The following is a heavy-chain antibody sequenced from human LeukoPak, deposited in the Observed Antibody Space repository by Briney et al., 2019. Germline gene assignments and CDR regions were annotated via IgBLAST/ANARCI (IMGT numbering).Heavy chain of an antibody. D-gene: IGHD6-13*01. CDR1: GFTFSRYG. CDR3: ARRLLIVRAGTGFDY. V-gene: IGHV3-23*01. Sequence: GGSLRLSRAASGFTFSRYGIYWVRQAPGTGLEWVSGITGSGDSTYYADSVKGRFTISRDNSKNTLFLQMNSLRAEDTAVYYCARRLLIVRAGTGFDYWGQGTLVTVSS. J-gene: IGHJ4*02. CDR2: ITGSGDST.